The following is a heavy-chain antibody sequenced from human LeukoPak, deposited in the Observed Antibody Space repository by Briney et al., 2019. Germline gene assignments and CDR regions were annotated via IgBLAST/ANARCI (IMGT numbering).Heavy chain of an antibody. Sequence: ASVTVSCKASGYTFTDYYMHWVRQAPGQGLEWMGWINPNSGGTNYAQKFQGRVTMTRDTSISTAYMELSSLRSEDTAVYYCARGYCSSTSCYTEGHFDYWGLGTLVTVSS. CDR1: GYTFTDYY. D-gene: IGHD2-2*02. CDR2: INPNSGGT. J-gene: IGHJ4*02. V-gene: IGHV1-2*02. CDR3: ARGYCSSTSCYTEGHFDY.